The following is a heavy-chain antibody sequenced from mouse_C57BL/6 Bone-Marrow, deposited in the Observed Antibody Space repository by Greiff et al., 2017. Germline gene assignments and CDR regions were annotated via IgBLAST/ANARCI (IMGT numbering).Heavy chain of an antibody. Sequence: QVQLQQPGAELVKPGASVKLSCKASGYTFTSYWMQWVKQRPGQGLEWIGEIDPSDSYTNYNPKFKGKATLTVDTSSSTDYMQLSSLTSEDSAVYYCARSNYGSSHWYFDVWGTGTTVTVAS. CDR3: ARSNYGSSHWYFDV. CDR2: IDPSDSYT. CDR1: GYTFTSYW. V-gene: IGHV1-50*01. J-gene: IGHJ1*03. D-gene: IGHD1-1*01.